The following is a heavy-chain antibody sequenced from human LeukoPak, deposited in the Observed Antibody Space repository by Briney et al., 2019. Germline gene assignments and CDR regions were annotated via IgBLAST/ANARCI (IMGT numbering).Heavy chain of an antibody. J-gene: IGHJ6*02. CDR3: ASWPHSSGWYVGTYYYYYGMDV. Sequence: SETLSLTCTVSGGSISSYYWSWIRQPAGKGLEWIGSIYYSGSTYYNPSLKSRVTISVDTSKNQFSLKLSSVTAADTAVYYCASWPHSSGWYVGTYYYYYGMDVWGQGTTVTVSS. V-gene: IGHV4-59*05. CDR1: GGSISSYY. CDR2: IYYSGST. D-gene: IGHD6-19*01.